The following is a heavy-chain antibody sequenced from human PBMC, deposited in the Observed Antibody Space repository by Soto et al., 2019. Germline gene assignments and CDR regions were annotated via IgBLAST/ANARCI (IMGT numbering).Heavy chain of an antibody. V-gene: IGHV3-33*01. CDR3: ARDNSGTPGHDGFDM. J-gene: IGHJ3*02. D-gene: IGHD1-1*01. Sequence: QVRLVESGGGVVQPGRSLRLSCEASGFAFTTFAMHWVRQCPGKGLEWLAIIWYDGSNIYYGDSVKGRFTISRDNSRNTLYLQMNSLRVEDEAVYYCARDNSGTPGHDGFDMWGRGTMVTVSS. CDR1: GFAFTTFA. CDR2: IWYDGSNI.